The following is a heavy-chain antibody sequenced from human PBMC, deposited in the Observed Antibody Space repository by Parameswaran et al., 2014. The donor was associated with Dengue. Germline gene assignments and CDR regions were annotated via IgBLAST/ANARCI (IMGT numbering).Heavy chain of an antibody. J-gene: IGHJ3*02. CDR1: AISSA. Sequence: AISSARWIRQPPGKGLEWIGYIYYSGSTNYNPSLKSRVTISVDTSKNQFSLKLSSVTAADTAVYYCARANQGLTGGAAFDIWGQGTMVTVSS. CDR2: IYYSGST. CDR3: ARANQGLTGGAAFDI. V-gene: IGHV4-59*01. D-gene: IGHD7-27*01.